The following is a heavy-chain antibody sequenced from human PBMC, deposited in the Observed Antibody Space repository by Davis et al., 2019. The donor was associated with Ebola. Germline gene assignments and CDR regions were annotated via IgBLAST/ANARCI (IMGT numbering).Heavy chain of an antibody. CDR1: AYIFTSYG. CDR3: ARDGITIFLAGMDV. V-gene: IGHV1-18*01. J-gene: IGHJ6*04. CDR2: ISAYNGNS. D-gene: IGHD3-3*01. Sequence: ASAMVSCYASAYIFTSYGISCVRQAPGQGLEWMGWISAYNGNSNYAQKLQGRVTMTTDKSTSTAYMELRSLRSDDTAVYYCARDGITIFLAGMDVWGKGTTVTVSS.